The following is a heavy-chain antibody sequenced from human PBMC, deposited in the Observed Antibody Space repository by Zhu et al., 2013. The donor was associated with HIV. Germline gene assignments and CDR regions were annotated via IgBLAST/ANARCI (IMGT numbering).Heavy chain of an antibody. Sequence: QVQLVQSGAEVKKPGSSVKVSCKASGGTFSSYAISWVRQAPGQGLEWMGGIIPIFGTANYAQKFQGRVTITADESTSTAYMELSSLRSEDTAVYYCAKYSSSWYEGEVDYGMDVWGQGTTVTVSS. J-gene: IGHJ6*02. CDR1: GGTFSSYA. V-gene: IGHV1-69*01. D-gene: IGHD6-13*01. CDR3: AKYSSSWYEGEVDYGMDV. CDR2: IIPIFGTA.